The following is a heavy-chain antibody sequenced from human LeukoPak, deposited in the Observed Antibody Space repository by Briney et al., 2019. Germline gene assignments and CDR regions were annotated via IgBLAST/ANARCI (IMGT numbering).Heavy chain of an antibody. V-gene: IGHV1-69*04. CDR2: IIPILGIA. CDR1: GGTFSSYA. Sequence: ASVKVSCKASGGTFSSYAISWVRQAPGQGLEWMGRIIPILGIANYAQKFEGRVTITAEKSTSTAYVELSSLRSEDTAVYYCARGPVAMDYWGQGTLVTVSS. D-gene: IGHD5-12*01. J-gene: IGHJ4*02. CDR3: ARGPVAMDY.